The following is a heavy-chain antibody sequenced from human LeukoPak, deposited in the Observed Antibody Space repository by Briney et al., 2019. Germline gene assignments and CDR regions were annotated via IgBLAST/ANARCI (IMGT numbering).Heavy chain of an antibody. CDR3: ARIGHDLYQTFDS. D-gene: IGHD1-1*01. CDR2: ITATSRHI. J-gene: IGHJ5*01. V-gene: IGHV3-21*04. Sequence: GGSLRLSCAAPGVTFSGYSVNWVRQAPGKGLEWVSAITATSRHIYYADSVKGRFTISRDNAKTSIYLQMNSLRAEDTAIYYCARIGHDLYQTFDSWGHGTLITVSS. CDR1: GVTFSGYS.